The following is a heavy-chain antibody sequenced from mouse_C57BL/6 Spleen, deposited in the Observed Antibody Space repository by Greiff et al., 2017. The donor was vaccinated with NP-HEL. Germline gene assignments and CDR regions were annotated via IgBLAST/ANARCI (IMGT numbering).Heavy chain of an antibody. CDR2: IGPGSGGT. Sequence: QVQLQQSGAELVKPGASVKISCKASGYTFTDYYINWVKQRPGQGLEWIGKIGPGSGGTDYTEKFKGKATLTADTSSSTAYMQLSSLTSEDSAVYYCAGSYGYAEGYDFDYWGQGTTLTVSS. J-gene: IGHJ2*01. D-gene: IGHD2-2*01. V-gene: IGHV1-77*01. CDR1: GYTFTDYY. CDR3: AGSYGYAEGYDFDY.